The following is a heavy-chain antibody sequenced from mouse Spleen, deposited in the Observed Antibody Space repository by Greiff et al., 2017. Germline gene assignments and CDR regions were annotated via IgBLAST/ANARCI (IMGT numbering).Heavy chain of an antibody. Sequence: VQLQQSGAELARPGASVKMSCKASGYTFTSYTMHWVKQRPGQGLEWIGYINPSSGYTKYNQKFKDKATLTADKSSSTAYMQLSSLTSEDSAVYYCARFTTMITTDPFAYWGQGTLVTVSA. CDR3: ARFTTMITTDPFAY. CDR1: GYTFTSYT. D-gene: IGHD2-4*01. CDR2: INPSSGYT. J-gene: IGHJ3*01. V-gene: IGHV1-4*01.